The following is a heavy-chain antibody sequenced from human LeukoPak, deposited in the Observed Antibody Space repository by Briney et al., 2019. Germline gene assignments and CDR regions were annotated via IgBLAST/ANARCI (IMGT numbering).Heavy chain of an antibody. D-gene: IGHD4-17*01. CDR1: GFTFSSYP. CDR2: ISSNGGST. Sequence: AGGSPRLSCSASGFTFSSYPMPWARQAPGKGLEYVSAISSNGGSTYYADSVKGRFTTSRDNSKNTLYLQMSSLRLEDTAVYYCVKECYGDYGGWYFDLWGRGTLVTVSS. V-gene: IGHV3-64D*09. J-gene: IGHJ2*01. CDR3: VKECYGDYGGWYFDL.